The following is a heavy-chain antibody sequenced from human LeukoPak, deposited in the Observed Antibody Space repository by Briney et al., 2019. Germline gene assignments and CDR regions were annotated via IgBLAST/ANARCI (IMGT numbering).Heavy chain of an antibody. J-gene: IGHJ4*02. Sequence: GGSLRLSCAASGFTFSSYWMSWVRQAPGKGLGWVANIKQDGSEKYYVDSVKGRFTISRDNAKNSLYLQMNSLRAEDTAVYYCARGRSGYPFDYWGQGTLVTVSS. CDR2: IKQDGSEK. V-gene: IGHV3-7*01. CDR1: GFTFSSYW. CDR3: ARGRSGYPFDY. D-gene: IGHD3-22*01.